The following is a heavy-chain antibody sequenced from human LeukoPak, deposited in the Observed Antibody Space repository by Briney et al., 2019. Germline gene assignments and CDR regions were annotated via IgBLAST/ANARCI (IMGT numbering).Heavy chain of an antibody. J-gene: IGHJ4*02. D-gene: IGHD1-26*01. CDR2: INHSGST. V-gene: IGHV4-34*01. Sequence: KPSETPSLTCAVYGGSFSGYYWSWIRQPPGKGLEWIGEINHSGSTNYNPSLKSRVTISVDTSKNQFSLKLSSVTAADTAVYYCARGRRIVGARTQGGGDYWGQGTLVTVSS. CDR3: ARGRRIVGARTQGGGDY. CDR1: GGSFSGYY.